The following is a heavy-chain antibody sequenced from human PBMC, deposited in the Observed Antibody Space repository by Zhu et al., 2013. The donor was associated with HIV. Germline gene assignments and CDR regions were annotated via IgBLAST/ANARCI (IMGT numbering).Heavy chain of an antibody. J-gene: IGHJ3*02. Sequence: QVQLVQSGAEVKKPGSSVKVSCKASGGTFSSYAISWVRQAPGQGLEWMGGIIPIFGTANYAQKFQGRVTITADKSTSTAYMELSSLRSEDTAVYYCARDRHYYDSSGYYPNDAFDIWGQGTMVTVSS. V-gene: IGHV1-69*06. CDR2: IIPIFGTA. CDR1: GGTFSSYA. D-gene: IGHD3-22*01. CDR3: ARDRHYYDSSGYYPNDAFDI.